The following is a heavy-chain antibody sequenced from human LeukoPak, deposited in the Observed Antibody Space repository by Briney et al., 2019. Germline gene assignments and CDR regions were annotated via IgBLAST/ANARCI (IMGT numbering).Heavy chain of an antibody. D-gene: IGHD3-9*01. CDR1: GGSISSNNYY. Sequence: SETLSLTCTVSGGSISSNNYYWGWIRQPPGKGLEWIGSIYYSGSTYYNPSLKSRVTISVDTSKNQFSLKLSSVTAADTAVYYCARERGILTGYTDYWGQGTLVTVSS. CDR3: ARERGILTGYTDY. V-gene: IGHV4-39*07. J-gene: IGHJ4*02. CDR2: IYYSGST.